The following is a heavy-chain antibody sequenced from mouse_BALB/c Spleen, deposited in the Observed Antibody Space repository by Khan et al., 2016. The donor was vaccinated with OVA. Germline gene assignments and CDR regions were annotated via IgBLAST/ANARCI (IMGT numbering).Heavy chain of an antibody. V-gene: IGHV14-1*02. Sequence: EVQLQESGAELVRPGALVKLSCKASGFNIKDYYIHWVKQRPEQGLEWIGWIDPENGNTIYDPKFPGKATITADTSSNKAYLHFSSLTSEDTAVYYWSRPGYSPWFAYWGQGTLVTVSA. D-gene: IGHD2-3*01. CDR2: IDPENGNT. CDR3: SRPGYSPWFAY. J-gene: IGHJ3*01. CDR1: GFNIKDYY.